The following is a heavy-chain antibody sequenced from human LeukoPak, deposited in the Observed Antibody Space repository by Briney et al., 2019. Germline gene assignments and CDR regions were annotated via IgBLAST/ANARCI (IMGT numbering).Heavy chain of an antibody. CDR3: ARDDSATYYSLAY. CDR1: GFTFRNFG. V-gene: IGHV3-33*01. J-gene: IGHJ4*02. Sequence: PGTSLRLSCAACGFTFRNFGFQWVRQAPGKGLEGVAVIFYDGSRKFYADSVKGRFTISRDTSKNTLYLQLNSLTAEDTAVYYCARDDSATYYSLAYWGQGTPVTVSS. D-gene: IGHD3-10*01. CDR2: IFYDGSRK.